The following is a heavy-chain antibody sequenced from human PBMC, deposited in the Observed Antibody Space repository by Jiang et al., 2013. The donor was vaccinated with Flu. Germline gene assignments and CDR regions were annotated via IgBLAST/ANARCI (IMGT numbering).Heavy chain of an antibody. D-gene: IGHD6-19*01. Sequence: GVVQPGGSLRLSCAASGFTFSSYGMHWVRQAPGKGLEWVAFIRYDGSNKYYADSVKGRFTISRDNSKNTLYLQMNSLRAEDTAVYYCAKSLLRYSSGWAYYFDYWGQGTLVTVSS. CDR2: IRYDGSNK. CDR3: AKSLLRYSSGWAYYFDY. V-gene: IGHV3-30*02. J-gene: IGHJ4*02. CDR1: GFTFSSYG.